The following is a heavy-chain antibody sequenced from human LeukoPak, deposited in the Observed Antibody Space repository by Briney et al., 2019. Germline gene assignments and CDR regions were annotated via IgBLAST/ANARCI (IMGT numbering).Heavy chain of an antibody. J-gene: IGHJ5*02. CDR2: ITSSGDTT. D-gene: IGHD5-24*01. CDR1: GFTFSSYV. CDR3: AKGFKETAGWFDP. Sequence: GGSLRLSCAASGFTFSSYVMNWVRQAPGKGLEWVSSITSSGDTTYYAGSVKGRFTISRDNSKNTLYLQTNSLRVEDKGVYYCAKGFKETAGWFDPWGQGTLVTVSS. V-gene: IGHV3-23*01.